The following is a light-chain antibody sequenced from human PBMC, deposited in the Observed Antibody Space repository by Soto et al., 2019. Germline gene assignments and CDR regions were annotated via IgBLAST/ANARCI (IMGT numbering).Light chain of an antibody. V-gene: IGLV1-40*01. CDR3: QSYDSSLSGYVV. CDR2: GNS. Sequence: QSVLTQPPSVSGAPGQRVTISCTGSSSNIGAGYDVHWYQQLPGPAPKLLIYGNSNRPSGVPDRFSGSKSGTSASLAITGLHAEDEADYYCQSYDSSLSGYVVFGGGTQLTVL. J-gene: IGLJ2*01. CDR1: SSNIGAGYD.